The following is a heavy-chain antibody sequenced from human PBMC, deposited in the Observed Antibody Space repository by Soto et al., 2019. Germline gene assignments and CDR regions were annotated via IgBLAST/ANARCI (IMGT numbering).Heavy chain of an antibody. CDR1: GGSISSGGYY. J-gene: IGHJ4*02. V-gene: IGHV4-31*03. D-gene: IGHD2-2*01. CDR2: IYYSGST. CDR3: ARSSTSANYFDY. Sequence: HVQLQESGPGLVKPSQTLSLTCTVSGGSISSGGYYCSWIRQHPGKGLEWIGYIYYSGSTYYNPSLKSRVTISLDTSKNQFSLKLSSVTAADTAVYYCARSSTSANYFDYWGQGTLVTVSS.